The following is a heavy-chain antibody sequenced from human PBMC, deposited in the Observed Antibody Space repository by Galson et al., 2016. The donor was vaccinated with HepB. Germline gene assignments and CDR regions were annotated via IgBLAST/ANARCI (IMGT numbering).Heavy chain of an antibody. D-gene: IGHD3-22*01. CDR1: GGSISSSSYY. J-gene: IGHJ4*02. CDR2: ISYSGST. CDR3: ASASSDYNSLFDY. Sequence: SETLSLTCSVSGGSISSSSYYWGWIRQAPGKGLEWIGSISYSGSTYYNPSLKSRVTISVDTSKNHFSLKLTSVTTADTAVYYCASASSDYNSLFDYWGQGTLIAVSS. V-gene: IGHV4-39*02.